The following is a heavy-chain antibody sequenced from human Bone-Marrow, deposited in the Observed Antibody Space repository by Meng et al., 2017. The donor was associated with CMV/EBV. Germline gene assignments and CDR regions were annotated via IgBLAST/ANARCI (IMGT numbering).Heavy chain of an antibody. CDR2: INPNSGGT. Sequence: ASVKVSCKASGYTFTGYYMHWVRQAPGQGLEWMGWINPNSGGTNYAQKFQGRVTMTRDTSISTAYMELSRLRSDDTAVYYCASLPLGANQASNYWAQGTLVTFPS. V-gene: IGHV1-2*02. D-gene: IGHD1-26*01. CDR3: ASLPLGANQASNY. CDR1: GYTFTGYY. J-gene: IGHJ4*02.